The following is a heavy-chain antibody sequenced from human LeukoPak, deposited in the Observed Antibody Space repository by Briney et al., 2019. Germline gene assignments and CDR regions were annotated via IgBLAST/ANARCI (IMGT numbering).Heavy chain of an antibody. D-gene: IGHD6-6*01. CDR1: GLTFSGSA. CDR3: TRTEYNSSSGYYYMDG. J-gene: IGHJ6*03. CDR2: IRSKAKSYAT. Sequence: GRSLRLSCAASGLTFSGSAMHWVRQASGKGLEWVGRIRSKAKSYATTYAASVKGRLTIPGDDSKNKAYLQMNNLKTEDTAVYYCTRTEYNSSSGYYYMDGWGKGTTVTVSS. V-gene: IGHV3-73*01.